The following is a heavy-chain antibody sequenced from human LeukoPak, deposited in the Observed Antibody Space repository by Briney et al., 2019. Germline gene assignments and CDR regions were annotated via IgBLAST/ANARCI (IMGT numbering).Heavy chain of an antibody. CDR2: ISYDGSNK. D-gene: IGHD3-9*01. Sequence: QTGGSPRLSCAASGFTFSSYGMHWVRQAPGKGLEWVAVISYDGSNKYYADSVKGRFTISRDNSKNTLYLQMNSLRAEDTAVYYCAKDPTTSYDILTGFGSSKPPVYYYYGMDVWGQGTTVTVSS. J-gene: IGHJ6*02. CDR3: AKDPTTSYDILTGFGSSKPPVYYYYGMDV. CDR1: GFTFSSYG. V-gene: IGHV3-30*18.